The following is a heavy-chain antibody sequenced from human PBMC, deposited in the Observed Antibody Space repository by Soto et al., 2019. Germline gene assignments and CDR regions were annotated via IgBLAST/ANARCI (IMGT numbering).Heavy chain of an antibody. CDR2: IIPIFGTA. J-gene: IGHJ3*02. Sequence: ASVKVSCKASGGTFSSYAISWVRQAPGQGLEWMGGIIPIFGTANYAQKFQGRVTITADESTSTAYMELSSLRSEDTAVYYCARDLDSLALAGAFDIWGQGTMVTVSS. CDR1: GGTFSSYA. CDR3: ARDLDSLALAGAFDI. D-gene: IGHD1-1*01. V-gene: IGHV1-69*13.